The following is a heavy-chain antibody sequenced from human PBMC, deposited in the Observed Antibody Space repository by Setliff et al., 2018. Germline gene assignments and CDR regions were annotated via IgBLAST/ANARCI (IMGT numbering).Heavy chain of an antibody. Sequence: ASVKVSCKASGYTFIDYGVSWVRQAPGQGLEWVGWISPYTGKTYLAPKFQDRVTLTADTSTTTAYLQLTNLRSDDTAIYFCSRFVRFCTRTSCQRLSGDEYWGQGALVTVSS. CDR3: SRFVRFCTRTSCQRLSGDEY. V-gene: IGHV1-18*01. D-gene: IGHD2-2*01. CDR2: ISPYTGKT. CDR1: GYTFIDYG. J-gene: IGHJ4*02.